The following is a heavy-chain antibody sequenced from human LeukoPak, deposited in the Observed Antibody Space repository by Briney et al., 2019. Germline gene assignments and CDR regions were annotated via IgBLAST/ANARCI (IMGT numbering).Heavy chain of an antibody. CDR1: GFTFSSYW. V-gene: IGHV3-74*01. J-gene: IGHJ4*02. CDR3: ARSSRSGYYHFDY. D-gene: IGHD3-3*01. Sequence: GGSLRLSCAASGFTFSSYWMHWVRQAPGKGLVWVSRINTDGSSTGYADSVKGRFTISRDNAKNTLYLQMNSLRAEDTAVYYCARSSRSGYYHFDYWGQGTLVTVSS. CDR2: INTDGSST.